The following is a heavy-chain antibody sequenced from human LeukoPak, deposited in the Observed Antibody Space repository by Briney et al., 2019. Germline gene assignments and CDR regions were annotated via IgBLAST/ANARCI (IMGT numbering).Heavy chain of an antibody. CDR2: IYHNGAT. D-gene: IGHD6-13*01. J-gene: IGHJ6*02. Sequence: PSETLSLTCTVSYGSMSPYYWSWIRQPPGKGLEWMGYIYHNGATYYNPSLKSRVTVSLDTSRNQFSLRLSSVTAADTAVYYCARSIRKQQLDRYYYYYYGMDVWGQGTTVTVSS. CDR1: YGSMSPYY. V-gene: IGHV4-59*01. CDR3: ARSIRKQQLDRYYYYYYGMDV.